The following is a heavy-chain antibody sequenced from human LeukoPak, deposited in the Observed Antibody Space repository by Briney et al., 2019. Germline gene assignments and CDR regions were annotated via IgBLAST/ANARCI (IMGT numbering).Heavy chain of an antibody. D-gene: IGHD3-10*01. V-gene: IGHV4-61*03. CDR3: ARDGFPINYYYYGMDV. Sequence: SETLSLTCTVSGGSVSSGSYYRSWIRQPPGKGLEWIGYIYYNWSTNYNPSLKSRVTISVDTSKNHFSLKLSSVTAADTAVYYCARDGFPINYYYYGMDVWGQGTTVTVSS. CDR2: IYYNWST. J-gene: IGHJ6*02. CDR1: GGSVSSGSYY.